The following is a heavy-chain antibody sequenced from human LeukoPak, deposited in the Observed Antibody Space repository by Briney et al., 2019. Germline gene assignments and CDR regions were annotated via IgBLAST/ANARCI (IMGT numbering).Heavy chain of an antibody. CDR1: GFTFNDCY. J-gene: IGHJ4*02. V-gene: IGHV3-11*01. CDR3: ARGPPYSNFPFDY. D-gene: IGHD4-11*01. Sequence: PGGSLRLSCAASGFTFNDCYMTWIRQAPGKGLRWVSYISSSGSTIYYADSVKGRFTISRDNAKNSLFLQMNSLRAEDTAVYYCARGPPYSNFPFDYWGQGTLVTVSS. CDR2: ISSSGSTI.